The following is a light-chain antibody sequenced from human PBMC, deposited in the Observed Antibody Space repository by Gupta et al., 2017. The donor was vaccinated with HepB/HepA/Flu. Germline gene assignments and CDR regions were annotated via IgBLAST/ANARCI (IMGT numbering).Light chain of an antibody. CDR3: RQDDYNLWT. J-gene: IGKJ1*01. CDR2: WAS. CDR1: QNLLYSSNNKNY. V-gene: IGKV4-1*01. Sequence: VMTQSPDSLAVSLGERATINCKSSQNLLYSSNNKNYLAWYQQKPGQPPKMLIDWASTRESGVPDRFSGSGSGTDFTLTISNLQAEDVAVYYCRQDDYNLWTFGQGTKVEIK.